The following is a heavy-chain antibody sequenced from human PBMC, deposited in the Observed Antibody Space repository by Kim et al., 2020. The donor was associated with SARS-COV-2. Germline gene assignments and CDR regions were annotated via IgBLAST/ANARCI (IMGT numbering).Heavy chain of an antibody. J-gene: IGHJ4*02. V-gene: IGHV1-24*01. Sequence: YAQKFQGRVTMTEDTSTDTAYMELSSLRSEDTAVYYCATPREDFWSGYYYWGQGTLVTVSS. D-gene: IGHD3-3*01. CDR3: ATPREDFWSGYYY.